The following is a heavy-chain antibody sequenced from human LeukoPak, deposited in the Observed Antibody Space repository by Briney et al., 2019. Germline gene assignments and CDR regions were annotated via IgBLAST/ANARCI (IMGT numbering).Heavy chain of an antibody. D-gene: IGHD3-9*01. V-gene: IGHV3-30-3*01. J-gene: IGHJ4*02. CDR2: MSFDGSDK. CDR1: GFTFSSYV. CDR3: ARAAIAQTTILGY. Sequence: GGSLRLSCATSGFTFSSYVMHWVRQAPGKGLEWVAVMSFDGSDKYYADSVKGRFTISRDNSKNTLHLQMNSLRVEDTAVYYCARAAIAQTTILGYWGQGTLVTVSS.